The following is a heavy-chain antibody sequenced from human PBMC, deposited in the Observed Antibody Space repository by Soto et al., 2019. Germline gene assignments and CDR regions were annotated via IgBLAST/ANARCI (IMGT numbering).Heavy chain of an antibody. J-gene: IGHJ5*01. Sequence: PSETLSLTCTVSGDSISSYYLSWIRQPPGKGLEWIGYIYYSGSTNYNPSLKSRVTISVDTSKNQFSLKLSSVTAADTAVYFCTRRSRWYYYGTASYYNLWFDSWGQGTLVTVSS. CDR2: IYYSGST. D-gene: IGHD3-10*01. CDR1: GDSISSYY. V-gene: IGHV4-59*08. CDR3: TRRSRWYYYGTASYYNLWFDS.